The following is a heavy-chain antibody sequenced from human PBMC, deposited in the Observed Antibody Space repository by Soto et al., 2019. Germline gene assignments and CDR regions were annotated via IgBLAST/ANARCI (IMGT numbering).Heavy chain of an antibody. D-gene: IGHD5-18*01. CDR1: GFDFTNSW. CDR2: VNSDGSIT. Sequence: VGSLRLSCAASGFDFTNSWMHWVRQAPGKGLVWVSHVNSDGSITTYADSVKGRFTISRDNAKNTVYLQMNSLRVEDTAVYYCTRDQRYSSAVWGQGTLVTVSS. CDR3: TRDQRYSSAV. V-gene: IGHV3-74*01. J-gene: IGHJ4*02.